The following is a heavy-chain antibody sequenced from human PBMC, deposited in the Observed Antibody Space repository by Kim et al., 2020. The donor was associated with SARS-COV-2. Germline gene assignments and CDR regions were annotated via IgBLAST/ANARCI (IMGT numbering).Heavy chain of an antibody. D-gene: IGHD1-26*01. CDR1: GFTFSDYY. CDR3: ARAEPQDTSGHFDY. J-gene: IGHJ4*02. V-gene: IGHV3-11*05. CDR2: ISSSSSYT. Sequence: GGSLRLSCAASGFTFSDYYMSWIRQAPGKGLEWVSYISSSSSYTNYADSVKGRFTISRDNAKNSLYLQMNSLRAEDTAVYYCARAEPQDTSGHFDYWGQGTLVTVSS.